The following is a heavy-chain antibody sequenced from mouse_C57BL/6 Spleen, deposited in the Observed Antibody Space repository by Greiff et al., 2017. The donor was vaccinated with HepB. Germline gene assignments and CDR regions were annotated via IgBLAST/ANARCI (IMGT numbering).Heavy chain of an antibody. Sequence: VQLQQSGAELAKPGASVKLSCKASGYTFTSYWMHWVKQRPGQGLEWIGYINPSSGYTNYNQKFKDKATLTADKSSSTAYMQLSNLTYEDSAVYDCARYGYGNPHYYGMDYWGQGTSVTVSS. CDR1: GYTFTSYW. CDR3: ARYGYGNPHYYGMDY. J-gene: IGHJ4*01. CDR2: INPSSGYT. D-gene: IGHD1-2*01. V-gene: IGHV1-7*01.